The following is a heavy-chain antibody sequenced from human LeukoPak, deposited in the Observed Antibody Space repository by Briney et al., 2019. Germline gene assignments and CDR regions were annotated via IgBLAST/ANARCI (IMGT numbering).Heavy chain of an antibody. J-gene: IGHJ4*02. CDR3: AKSDLVVVPAAHDY. D-gene: IGHD2-2*01. CDR1: GFTFSDYY. CDR2: ISTSGITI. V-gene: IGHV3-11*01. Sequence: GSLRLSCAASGFTFSDYYMSWIRQAPGKGLEWVSYISTSGITIYFADSVKGRFTISRDNAKNSLYLQMNSLRAEDTAVYYCAKSDLVVVPAAHDYWGQGTLVTVSS.